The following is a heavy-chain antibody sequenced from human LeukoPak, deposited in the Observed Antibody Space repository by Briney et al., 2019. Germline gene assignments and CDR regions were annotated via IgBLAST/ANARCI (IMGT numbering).Heavy chain of an antibody. J-gene: IGHJ3*01. CDR1: GYSFTGYY. CDR3: ARVRTKTIFGASDAFDL. V-gene: IGHV1-2*02. Sequence: GASVKVSCKASGYSFTGYYIHWVRQAPGQGLAWIGWINPNTGGTNFAPKFQSRLTLTSDTPMRTAYMELSSPKSDDTAVYYCARVRTKTIFGASDAFDLWGQGTLVTVSS. D-gene: IGHD3-3*01. CDR2: INPNTGGT.